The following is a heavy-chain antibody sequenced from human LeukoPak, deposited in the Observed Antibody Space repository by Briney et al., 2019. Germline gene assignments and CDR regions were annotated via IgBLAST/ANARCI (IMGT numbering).Heavy chain of an antibody. CDR3: ARTGAILWFGERWDGNWFDP. CDR1: GGTFSSYA. Sequence: SVKVSCKASGGTFSSYAISWVRQAPGQGLEWMGGIIPIFGTANYAQKFQGRVTITTDESTSTAYMELSSLRSEDTAVYYCARTGAILWFGERWDGNWFDPWGQGTLATVSS. CDR2: IIPIFGTA. J-gene: IGHJ5*02. V-gene: IGHV1-69*05. D-gene: IGHD3-10*01.